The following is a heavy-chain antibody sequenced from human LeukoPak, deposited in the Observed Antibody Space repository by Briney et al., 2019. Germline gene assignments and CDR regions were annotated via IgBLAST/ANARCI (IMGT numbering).Heavy chain of an antibody. V-gene: IGHV1-46*01. Sequence: ASVKVSCKASGYTFTSYYMHWVRQAPGQGLEWMGIINPSGGSTRYAQKFQGRVTMTRDTSTSTVYMELSSLRSVDTAVYYCARNPVTTKYFDYWGQGTLVTVSS. CDR2: INPSGGST. CDR3: ARNPVTTKYFDY. J-gene: IGHJ4*02. D-gene: IGHD4-17*01. CDR1: GYTFTSYY.